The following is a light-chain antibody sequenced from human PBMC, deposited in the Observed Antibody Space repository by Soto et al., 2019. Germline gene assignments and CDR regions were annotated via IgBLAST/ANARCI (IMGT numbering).Light chain of an antibody. CDR2: DAS. CDR1: QSISSF. J-gene: IGKJ2*01. CDR3: QQRYASPPT. V-gene: IGKV1-39*01. Sequence: DIQMTQSPSSLSASVGDRVTITCRASQSISSFLNWYQQKPGKAPNLLIDDASSLQSGVPSRFSGSGAGTDFTLDLSSLQPEDFAMYCWQQRYASPPTFGQGNRLGIK.